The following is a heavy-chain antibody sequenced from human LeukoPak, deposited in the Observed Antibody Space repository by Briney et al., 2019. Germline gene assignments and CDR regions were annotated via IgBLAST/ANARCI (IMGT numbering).Heavy chain of an antibody. V-gene: IGHV3-64*01. D-gene: IGHD2-15*01. CDR1: GFTFSSYA. CDR2: ISSNGGST. Sequence: GGSLRLSFAASGFTFSSYAMHWVRQAPGKGLEYVSAISSNGGSTYYANSVKGRFTISRDNSKNTLYLQMGSLRAEDMAVYYCAREDCSGGSCYSGSFDYWGQGTLVTVSS. CDR3: AREDCSGGSCYSGSFDY. J-gene: IGHJ4*02.